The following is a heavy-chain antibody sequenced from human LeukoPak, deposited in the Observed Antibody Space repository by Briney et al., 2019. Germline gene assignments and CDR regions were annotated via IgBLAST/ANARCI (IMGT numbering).Heavy chain of an antibody. J-gene: IGHJ4*02. Sequence: GESLKLSCATSGFIFSSSDIHWVRQASGRGLEWVGRIRTKLRNYATAYAASVKGRFTISRDDSGDTAYLQMNSLKTEDTAVYYCTTYISGHYWGQGTLVTVSS. CDR1: GFIFSSSD. CDR2: IRTKLRNYAT. D-gene: IGHD1-20*01. CDR3: TTYISGHY. V-gene: IGHV3-73*01.